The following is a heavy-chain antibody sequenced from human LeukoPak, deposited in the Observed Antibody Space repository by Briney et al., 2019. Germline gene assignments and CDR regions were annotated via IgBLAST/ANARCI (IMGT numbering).Heavy chain of an antibody. Sequence: GGSLRLSCAASGFTFSDYYMSWVRQAPGKGLEWVANIKQDGSEKYYVDSVKGRFTISRDNAKNSLYLQMNSLRAEDTAVYYCARGERVLLWFGELSGAFDIWGQGTMVTVSS. J-gene: IGHJ3*02. CDR3: ARGERVLLWFGELSGAFDI. D-gene: IGHD3-10*01. CDR1: GFTFSDYY. V-gene: IGHV3-7*03. CDR2: IKQDGSEK.